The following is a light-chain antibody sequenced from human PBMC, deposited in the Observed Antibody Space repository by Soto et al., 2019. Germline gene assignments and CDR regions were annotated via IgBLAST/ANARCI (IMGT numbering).Light chain of an antibody. V-gene: IGLV7-43*01. J-gene: IGLJ3*02. CDR1: TGAVTSGYY. CDR3: LLYYGGAPV. CDR2: STS. Sequence: QAVVTQEPSLTVSPGGTVTLTCASSTGAVTSGYYPTWFQQKPGQAPRALIYSTSNTHSWTPARFSGSLLGGKAALTLSGVQHEDEAEYYCLLYYGGAPVFGGGTKLTVL.